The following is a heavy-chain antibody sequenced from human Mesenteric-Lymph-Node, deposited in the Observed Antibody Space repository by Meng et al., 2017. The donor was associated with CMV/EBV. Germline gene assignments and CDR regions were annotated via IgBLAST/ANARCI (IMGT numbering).Heavy chain of an antibody. Sequence: GGSLRPSCAASGFTCSSYTMNWVRQAPGKGLEWVAAILAYGGTTYYADSVKGRFTISRDNAKDSLYLQLNSLRAEDTAVYYCVRGYSTNWNQPAYFDYWGQGALVTVSS. CDR2: ILAYGGTT. D-gene: IGHD1-1*01. V-gene: IGHV3-23*01. J-gene: IGHJ4*02. CDR3: VRGYSTNWNQPAYFDY. CDR1: GFTCSSYT.